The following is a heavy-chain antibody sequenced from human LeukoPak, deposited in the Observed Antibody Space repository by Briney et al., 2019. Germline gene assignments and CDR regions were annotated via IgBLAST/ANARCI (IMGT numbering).Heavy chain of an antibody. Sequence: SETLSLTCTVSGGSISSYYWSWLRQPAGKGLEWIGRIYTSGSTNYNPPLKSRVTMSVDTSKNQFSLKLSSVTAADTAVYFCAGIGQYQLLPHAFDIWGQGTMVTVSS. D-gene: IGHD2-2*01. CDR1: GGSISSYY. J-gene: IGHJ3*02. CDR2: IYTSGST. CDR3: AGIGQYQLLPHAFDI. V-gene: IGHV4-4*07.